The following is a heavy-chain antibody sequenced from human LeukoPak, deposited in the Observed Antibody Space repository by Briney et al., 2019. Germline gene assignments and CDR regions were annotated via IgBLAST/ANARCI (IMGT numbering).Heavy chain of an antibody. V-gene: IGHV1-3*01. CDR3: AREYHYYDSSGYYYPDY. J-gene: IGHJ4*02. CDR2: INVGNGNT. Sequence: ASVKVSCKASGYTFTSYTMHWVRQAPGQRLEWMGWINVGNGNTKYSQNFQGRVTITRDTSASTAYMELRSLRSDDTAVYYCAREYHYYDSSGYYYPDYWGQGTLVTVSS. CDR1: GYTFTSYT. D-gene: IGHD3-22*01.